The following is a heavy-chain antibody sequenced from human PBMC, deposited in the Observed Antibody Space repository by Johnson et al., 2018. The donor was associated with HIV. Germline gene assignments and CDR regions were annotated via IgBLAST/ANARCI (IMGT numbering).Heavy chain of an antibody. Sequence: VQLLESGGGLVQPGGSLRLSCAASGLTVSSNYMSWVRQAPGKGLEWVSVIFSGGSTYYADSVKGRFTISRDNSKNTLYLQMNSLRAEDTAVYYCARSGWYLSYAFDIWGQGTMVTVSS. J-gene: IGHJ3*02. CDR3: ARSGWYLSYAFDI. V-gene: IGHV3-66*01. CDR2: IFSGGST. CDR1: GLTVSSNY. D-gene: IGHD6-19*01.